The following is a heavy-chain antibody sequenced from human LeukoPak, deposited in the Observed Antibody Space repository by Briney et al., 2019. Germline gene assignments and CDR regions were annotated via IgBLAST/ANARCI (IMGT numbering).Heavy chain of an antibody. V-gene: IGHV1-69*01. Sequence: GSSVKVSCKASGDNFNSYAISWVRQAPGQGLEWMGGTIPIFDTADYAQKFQDRVTITADESTSTAYMELSRLRSDDTAVYYCARELPSPNDHHYFDYWGQGTLVTVSS. J-gene: IGHJ4*02. CDR2: TIPIFDTA. CDR1: GDNFNSYA. D-gene: IGHD1-1*01. CDR3: ARELPSPNDHHYFDY.